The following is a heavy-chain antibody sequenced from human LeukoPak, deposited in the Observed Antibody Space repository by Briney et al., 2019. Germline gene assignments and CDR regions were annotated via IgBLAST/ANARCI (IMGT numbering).Heavy chain of an antibody. Sequence: SQTLSLTCAISGDSVSRNSVTWHWIRQSPSRGLEWLGRTYYRSTWYNDYAVSVRGRITVNPDTSKNQFSLHLNSVTPEDTAVYYCARRLTQYDCFDPWGQGILVTVSS. J-gene: IGHJ5*02. CDR2: TYYRSTWYN. CDR3: ARRLTQYDCFDP. D-gene: IGHD2-2*01. V-gene: IGHV6-1*01. CDR1: GDSVSRNSVT.